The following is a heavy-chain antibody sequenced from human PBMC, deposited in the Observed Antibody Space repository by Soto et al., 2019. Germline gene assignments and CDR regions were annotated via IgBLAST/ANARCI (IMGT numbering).Heavy chain of an antibody. CDR2: IIPMFGTT. V-gene: IGHV1-69*12. CDR3: ASPRVRMDV. Sequence: QIQLVQSGAEVKKPGSSVKVSCKASGGTFSNYAFSWVRHAPGQGLEWMGGIIPMFGTTSYAQKFQGRVTITADESTSTVYMELSSLRSEDTAVYYCASPRVRMDVWAQGTTVTVSS. CDR1: GGTFSNYA. J-gene: IGHJ6*02.